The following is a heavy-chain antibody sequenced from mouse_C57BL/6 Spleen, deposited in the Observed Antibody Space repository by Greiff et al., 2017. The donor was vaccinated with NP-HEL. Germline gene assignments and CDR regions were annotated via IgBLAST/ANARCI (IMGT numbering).Heavy chain of an antibody. D-gene: IGHD1-1*01. Sequence: DVMLVESGGGLVKPGGSLKLSCAASGFTFSDYGMHWVRQAPEKGLEWVAYISSGSSTIYYADTVKGRFTISRDNAKNTLFLQMTSLRSEDTAMYYCARPLGSSYAMDYWGQGTSVTVSS. CDR1: GFTFSDYG. J-gene: IGHJ4*01. CDR2: ISSGSSTI. CDR3: ARPLGSSYAMDY. V-gene: IGHV5-17*01.